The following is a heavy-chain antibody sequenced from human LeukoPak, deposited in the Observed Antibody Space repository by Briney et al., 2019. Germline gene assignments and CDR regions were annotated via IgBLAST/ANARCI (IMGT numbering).Heavy chain of an antibody. CDR3: ARVTGYGAYDALDI. Sequence: GGSLRLSCAASGFTVSSNYMSWVRQAPGKGLEWVSVIYSGGSTYYGDSVRGRFTISRDNAKDSLYLQMNSLRAEDTAVYYCARVTGYGAYDALDIWGQGTMVIVSS. CDR1: GFTVSSNY. CDR2: IYSGGST. D-gene: IGHD4-17*01. V-gene: IGHV3-53*01. J-gene: IGHJ3*02.